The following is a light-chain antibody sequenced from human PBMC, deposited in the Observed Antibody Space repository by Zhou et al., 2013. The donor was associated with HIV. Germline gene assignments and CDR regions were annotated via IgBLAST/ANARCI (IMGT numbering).Light chain of an antibody. CDR3: QQYGVSWT. Sequence: EIVLTQSPGTLSLSPGERATLSCRASQSVSSSYLAWYQQKPGQAPRLLIYGASSRATGIPVRFSGSGSGTDFTLTINRLEPEDFAVYYCQQYGVSWTFGQGTKVEMK. CDR2: GAS. J-gene: IGKJ1*01. CDR1: QSVSSSY. V-gene: IGKV3-20*01.